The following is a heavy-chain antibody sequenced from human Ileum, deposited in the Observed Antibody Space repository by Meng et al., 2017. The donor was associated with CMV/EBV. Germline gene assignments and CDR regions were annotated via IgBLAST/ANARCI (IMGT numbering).Heavy chain of an antibody. Sequence: CKAYGYTFTSNNLIWVRQAPGQGPEWMGWIDTNTGNPTYARDFTGRFVFSLDTSVSTAYLQISSLKAEDTAVYYCARDGLNERYFDYWGQGTLVTVSS. CDR2: IDTNTGNP. CDR3: ARDGLNERYFDY. V-gene: IGHV7-4-1*02. D-gene: IGHD6-25*01. J-gene: IGHJ4*02. CDR1: GYTFTSNN.